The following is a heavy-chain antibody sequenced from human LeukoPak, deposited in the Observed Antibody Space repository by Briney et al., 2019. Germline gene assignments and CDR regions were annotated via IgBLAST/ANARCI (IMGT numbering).Heavy chain of an antibody. Sequence: ASVKVSCKASGYTFTDYYMYWVQQAPGQGLEWMGWINPNSGGTNYAQKFQGRVTMTRDTSISTAYMELSRLRSDDTAMYYCARDLYGGSFDYWGQGTLVTVSS. V-gene: IGHV1-2*02. J-gene: IGHJ4*02. D-gene: IGHD5-12*01. CDR3: ARDLYGGSFDY. CDR1: GYTFTDYY. CDR2: INPNSGGT.